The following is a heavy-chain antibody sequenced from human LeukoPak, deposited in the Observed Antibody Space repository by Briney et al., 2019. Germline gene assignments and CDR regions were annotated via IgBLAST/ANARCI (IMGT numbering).Heavy chain of an antibody. V-gene: IGHV1-8*01. Sequence: ASVKVSCKASGYTFTSYDINWVRQATGQGLEWMGWMNPNSGNTGYAQKFQGRVTMTRNTSISTAYMELSSLRSEDTAVYYCARGLTRYFDWLLRRRYNWFDPWGQGTLVTVSS. CDR3: ARGLTRYFDWLLRRRYNWFDP. J-gene: IGHJ5*02. CDR2: MNPNSGNT. CDR1: GYTFTSYD. D-gene: IGHD3-9*01.